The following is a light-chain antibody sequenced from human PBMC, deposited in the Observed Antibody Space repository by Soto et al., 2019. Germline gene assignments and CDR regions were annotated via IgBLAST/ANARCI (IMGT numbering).Light chain of an antibody. J-gene: IGLJ3*02. CDR3: SSYLSTSALG. CDR1: SSDIGYYNS. Sequence: QSVLTQPASVSGSPGQSITISCTGSSSDIGYYNSVSWYQQHPGKAPKLMIHEVSNRPSGISNRFSGSKSGNTASLTISGLQAEDEADYYCSSYLSTSALGFGGGTKVTVL. V-gene: IGLV2-14*01. CDR2: EVS.